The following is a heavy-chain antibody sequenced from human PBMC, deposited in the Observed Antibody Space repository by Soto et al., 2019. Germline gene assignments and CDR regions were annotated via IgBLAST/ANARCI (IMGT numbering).Heavy chain of an antibody. D-gene: IGHD6-13*01. CDR2: IIPILGIA. CDR3: AXGXPXXAATXXXYFDX. Sequence: QVQLVQSGAEVKKPGSSVKVSCKASGGTFSSYTISWVRQAPGQGLEWMGRIIPILGIANYAQKFQGRVTITADKSTSTAYMELSSLRSEDTAVYXCAXGXPXXAATXXXYFDXWGQGTLVTVSS. J-gene: IGHJ4*02. CDR1: GGTFSSYT. V-gene: IGHV1-69*02.